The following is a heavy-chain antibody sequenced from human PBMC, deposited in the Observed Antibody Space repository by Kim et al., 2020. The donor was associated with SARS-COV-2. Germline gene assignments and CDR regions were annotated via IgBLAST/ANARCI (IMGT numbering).Heavy chain of an antibody. CDR2: ISGSGGST. J-gene: IGHJ3*02. V-gene: IGHV3-23*01. D-gene: IGHD6-19*01. CDR1: GFTFSSYA. CDR3: AKGRGGPYSSGWYRGRRAFDI. Sequence: GGSLRLSCAASGFTFSSYAMSWVRQAPGKGLEWVSAISGSGGSTYYADSVKGRFTISRDNSKNTLYLQMNSLRAEDTAVYYCAKGRGGPYSSGWYRGRRAFDIWGQGTMVTVSS.